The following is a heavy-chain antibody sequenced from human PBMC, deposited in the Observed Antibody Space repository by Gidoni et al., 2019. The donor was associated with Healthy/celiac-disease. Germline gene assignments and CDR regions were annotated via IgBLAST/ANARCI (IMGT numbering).Heavy chain of an antibody. CDR2: MWYGGST. Sequence: QLQLQESGPGLVKPSEHLYKTCTVCDGSISSSSYSCCWYRHPPGKGLAGIGSMWYGGSTYFYPSLKYRGTISVNTTNNQFSLKLSSVTAADTVGYYCARLMDYYDGGGYPYYIDYWGQGTPVTVSS. J-gene: IGHJ4*01. D-gene: IGHD3-22*01. CDR1: DGSISSSSYS. V-gene: IGHV4-39*01. CDR3: ARLMDYYDGGGYPYYIDY.